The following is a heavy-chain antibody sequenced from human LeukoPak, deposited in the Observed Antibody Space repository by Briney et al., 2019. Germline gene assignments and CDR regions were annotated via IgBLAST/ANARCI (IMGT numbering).Heavy chain of an antibody. CDR2: ISGSGGST. CDR1: GGSISSYY. J-gene: IGHJ4*02. V-gene: IGHV3-23*01. CDR3: AKDLKLGTYYFDY. D-gene: IGHD7-27*01. Sequence: PSETLSLTCTVSGGSISSYYWSWVRQAPGKGLEWVSAISGSGGSTYYADSVKGRFTISRDNSKNTLYLQMNSLRAEDTAVYYCAKDLKLGTYYFDYWGQGTLVTVSS.